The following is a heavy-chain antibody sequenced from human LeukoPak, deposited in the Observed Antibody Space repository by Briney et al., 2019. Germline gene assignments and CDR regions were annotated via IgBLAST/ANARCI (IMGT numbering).Heavy chain of an antibody. CDR3: AKTRNMVRACFDY. Sequence: GGSLRLSCAASGFTFSSDAMSWVRQAPGKGLEWVSAISGSGGSTYYADSVKGRFTISRDNSKNTLYLQMNSLRAEDTAVYYCAKTRNMVRACFDYWGQGTLVTVSS. J-gene: IGHJ4*02. D-gene: IGHD3-10*01. CDR2: ISGSGGST. V-gene: IGHV3-23*01. CDR1: GFTFSSDA.